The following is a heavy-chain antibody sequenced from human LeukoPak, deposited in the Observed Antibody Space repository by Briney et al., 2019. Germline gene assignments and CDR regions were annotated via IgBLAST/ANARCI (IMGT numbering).Heavy chain of an antibody. J-gene: IGHJ4*02. CDR1: GFTFSSYA. D-gene: IGHD2-15*01. CDR2: IDGGGGST. CDR3: AKRASYCSGGSCYSYAFDY. Sequence: GGSLRLSCAASGFTFSSYAMSWVRQAPGKGLEWVSSIDGGGGSTYYADSVKGRFTISRDNSKNTLYLQMNSLRAEDTAVYYCAKRASYCSGGSCYSYAFDYWGQGTLVTVSS. V-gene: IGHV3-23*01.